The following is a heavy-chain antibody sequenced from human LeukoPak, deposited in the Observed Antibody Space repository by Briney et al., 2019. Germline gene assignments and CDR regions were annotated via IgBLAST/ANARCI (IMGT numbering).Heavy chain of an antibody. D-gene: IGHD3-22*01. Sequence: ASVKVSCKASGYTFTSYDINWVQQATGQGLEWMGWMNPNSGNTGYAQKFQGRVTMTRNTSISTAYMELSSLRSEDTAVYYCARASGYSGPYYYYYGMDVWGRGTTVTVSS. CDR3: ARASGYSGPYYYYYGMDV. V-gene: IGHV1-8*01. CDR1: GYTFTSYD. CDR2: MNPNSGNT. J-gene: IGHJ6*02.